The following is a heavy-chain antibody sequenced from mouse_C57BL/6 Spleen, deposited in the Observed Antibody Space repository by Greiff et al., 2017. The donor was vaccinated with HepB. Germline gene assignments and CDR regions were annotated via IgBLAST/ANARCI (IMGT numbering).Heavy chain of an antibody. CDR3: STTVVRDY. D-gene: IGHD1-1*01. CDR2: IDPETGGT. V-gene: IGHV1-15*01. Sequence: VQRVESGAELVRPGASVTLSCKASGYTFTDYEMHWVKQTPVHGLEWIGAIDPETGGTAYNQKFKGKAILTADKSSSTAYMELRSLTSEDSAVYYCSTTVVRDYWGQGTTLTVSS. CDR1: GYTFTDYE. J-gene: IGHJ2*01.